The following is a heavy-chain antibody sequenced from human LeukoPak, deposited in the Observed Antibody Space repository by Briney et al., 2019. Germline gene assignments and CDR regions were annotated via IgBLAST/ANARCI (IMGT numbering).Heavy chain of an antibody. V-gene: IGHV3-15*01. J-gene: IGHJ4*02. CDR1: GFSFMNTW. D-gene: IGHD2/OR15-2a*01. CDR3: TTFYHEYSPY. CDR2: IKSNADGGTP. Sequence: PGGSLRLSCAASGFSFMNTWMIWVRQAPGKGLEWVGRIKSNADGGTPDYAAPARGRFTISRDDSKNTLYLQMNSLKTEDTAVYYCTTFYHEYSPYWGRGTLVTVSS.